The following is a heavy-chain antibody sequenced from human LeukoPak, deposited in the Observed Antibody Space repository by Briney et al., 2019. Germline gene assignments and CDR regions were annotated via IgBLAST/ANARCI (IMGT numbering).Heavy chain of an antibody. Sequence: PGGSLRLSCAVSGFTFDDYAMHWVRQALGKGLEWVSGISWNSGTIGYADSVKGRFTISRDNAKNSLYLQMNSLRGEDTALYYCAKAGTTGNNWFDPWGQGTLVTVSS. D-gene: IGHD1-7*01. CDR1: GFTFDDYA. J-gene: IGHJ5*02. CDR2: ISWNSGTI. CDR3: AKAGTTGNNWFDP. V-gene: IGHV3-9*01.